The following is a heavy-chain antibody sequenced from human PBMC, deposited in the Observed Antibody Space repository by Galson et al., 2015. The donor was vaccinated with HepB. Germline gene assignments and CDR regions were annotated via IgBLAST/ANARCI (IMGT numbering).Heavy chain of an antibody. CDR1: GFTFSGSA. V-gene: IGHV3-73*01. J-gene: IGHJ6*02. Sequence: SLRLSCAASGFTFSGSAMHWVRQASGKGLEWVGRIRSKANSYATAYAASVKGRFTISRDDSKNTAYLQMNSLKTEDTAVYYCTRDSSGWYRNGMDVWGQGTTVTVSS. CDR2: IRSKANSYAT. CDR3: TRDSSGWYRNGMDV. D-gene: IGHD6-19*01.